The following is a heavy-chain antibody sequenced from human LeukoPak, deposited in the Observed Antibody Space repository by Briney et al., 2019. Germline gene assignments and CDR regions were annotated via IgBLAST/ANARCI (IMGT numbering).Heavy chain of an antibody. CDR1: GGSINNYY. Sequence: SETLSLTCTVSGGSINNYYWSWVRQPPGAGLEWLAYIYYTGSTYYNPSLKSRVTISVDRSKNQFSLKLSSVTAADTAVYYCAREGHDSSGYETHWFDPWGQGTLVTVSS. D-gene: IGHD3-22*01. V-gene: IGHV4-59*12. CDR3: AREGHDSSGYETHWFDP. J-gene: IGHJ5*02. CDR2: IYYTGST.